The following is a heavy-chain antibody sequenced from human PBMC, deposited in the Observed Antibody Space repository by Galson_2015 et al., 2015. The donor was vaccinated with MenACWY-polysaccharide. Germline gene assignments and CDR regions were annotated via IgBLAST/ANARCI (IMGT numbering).Heavy chain of an antibody. CDR1: GFTFSNYW. D-gene: IGHD7-27*01. V-gene: IGHV3-7*01. J-gene: IGHJ4*02. CDR2: IKQDGSAE. CDR3: ARDNWDDY. Sequence: SLRLSCAASGFTFSNYWMSWVSQAPGKGLEWVANIKQDGSAEYYVDSVRGRFTISRDNAKNSVYLQMSSLRAEDTAVYYCARDNWDDYWGQGTLVTVSS.